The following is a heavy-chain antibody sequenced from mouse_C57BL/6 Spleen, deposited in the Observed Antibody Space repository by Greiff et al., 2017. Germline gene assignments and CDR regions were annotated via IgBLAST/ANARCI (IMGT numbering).Heavy chain of an antibody. D-gene: IGHD2-4*01. Sequence: VQLQHSGAELARPGASVKMSCKASGYTFTSYTMHWVKQRPGQGLEWIGYINPSSGYTKYNQKFKDKATLTADKSSSTAYMQLSSLTSEDSAVYYCAAGYYDYDAAYWGQGTLVTVSA. CDR1: GYTFTSYT. CDR2: INPSSGYT. CDR3: AAGYYDYDAAY. V-gene: IGHV1-4*01. J-gene: IGHJ3*01.